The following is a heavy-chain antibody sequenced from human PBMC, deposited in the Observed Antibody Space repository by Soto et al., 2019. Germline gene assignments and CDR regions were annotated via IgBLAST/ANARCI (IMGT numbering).Heavy chain of an antibody. V-gene: IGHV4-59*08. CDR3: ARHFSVDYFDY. CDR1: GGSISTFY. Sequence: SETLSLTCTVSGGSISTFYWSWIRQLPGKGLEWIGYIYYSGSTNYNPSLKSRVTISVDRSKNQFSLKLSSVTAADTAVYYCARHFSVDYFDYRGLGTLVTVSS. J-gene: IGHJ4*02. CDR2: IYYSGST.